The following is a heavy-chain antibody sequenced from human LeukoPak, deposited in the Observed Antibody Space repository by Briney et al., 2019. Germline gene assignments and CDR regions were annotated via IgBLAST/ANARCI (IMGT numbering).Heavy chain of an antibody. CDR2: IKEDGSVK. V-gene: IGHV3-7*03. CDR1: GFTVSSIH. Sequence: GGSLRLSCAASGFTVSSIHMVWVRQAPGKGLEWVANIKEDGSVKYYVDSVKGRFTISRDNTKNALYLQMNSLRADDTAVYFCARDTTWLLDYWGQGTLITVSS. J-gene: IGHJ4*02. CDR3: ARDTTWLLDY. D-gene: IGHD6-19*01.